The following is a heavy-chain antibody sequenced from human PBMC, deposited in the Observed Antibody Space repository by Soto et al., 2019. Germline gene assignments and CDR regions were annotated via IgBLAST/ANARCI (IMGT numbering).Heavy chain of an antibody. CDR2: ISSSSSFR. CDR3: ARDPPLSVLVVVATDDF. Sequence: EVQPVESGGGLVKPGGSLRLSCAASGFTFTNNNMNWVRQAPGKGLEWVSSISSSSSFRNYADSVKGRFSISRDNDKKLVYLQMDSLRAEDTAVYYCARDPPLSVLVVVATDDFWGQGTLVTVSS. CDR1: GFTFTNNN. V-gene: IGHV3-21*02. D-gene: IGHD3-22*01. J-gene: IGHJ4*02.